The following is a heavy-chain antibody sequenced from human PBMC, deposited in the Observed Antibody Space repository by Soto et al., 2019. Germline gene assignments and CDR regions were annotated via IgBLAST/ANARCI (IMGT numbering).Heavy chain of an antibody. V-gene: IGHV3-7*05. CDR3: ARDGMGYSYGPEY. CDR2: INAPATVK. Sequence: GGSLRLSCTASGFDFNNIWMVWVRQAPGKGPQWVANINAPATVKSHLESVKGRFTISRDNSKNTLYLQMNSLRAEDTAVYYCARDGMGYSYGPEYWGQGTLVTVSS. CDR1: GFDFNNIW. J-gene: IGHJ4*02. D-gene: IGHD5-18*01.